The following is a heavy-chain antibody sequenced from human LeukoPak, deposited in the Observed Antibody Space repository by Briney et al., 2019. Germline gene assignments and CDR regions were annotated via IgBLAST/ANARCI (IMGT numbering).Heavy chain of an antibody. V-gene: IGHV3-30*04. CDR3: ANSPPLSHRSDWPEYFQH. J-gene: IGHJ1*01. Sequence: SLRLSCAASRFTFCSYAMHWVRQAPGKGLEWVAGISYDGSNKYYADTVKGRFTISRDNSKNPLYLQVNSLRAEATAVYYCANSPPLSHRSDWPEYFQHWGQGTLVTVSS. CDR2: ISYDGSNK. D-gene: IGHD2-21*02. CDR1: RFTFCSYA.